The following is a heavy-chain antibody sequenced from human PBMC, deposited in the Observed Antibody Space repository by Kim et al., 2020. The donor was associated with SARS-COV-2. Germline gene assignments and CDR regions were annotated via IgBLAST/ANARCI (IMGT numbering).Heavy chain of an antibody. CDR2: INHSGST. CDR3: ARARIVVVVAATLLKADDAFDI. V-gene: IGHV4-34*01. J-gene: IGHJ3*02. CDR1: GGSFSGYY. D-gene: IGHD2-15*01. Sequence: SETLSLTCAVYGGSFSGYYWSWIRQPPGKGLEWIGEINHSGSTNYNPSLKSRVTISVDTSKNQFSLKLSSVTAADTAVYYCARARIVVVVAATLLKADDAFDIWGQGTMVTVSS.